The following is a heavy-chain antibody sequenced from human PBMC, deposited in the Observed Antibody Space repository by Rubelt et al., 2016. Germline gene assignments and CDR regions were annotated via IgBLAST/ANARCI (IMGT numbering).Heavy chain of an antibody. J-gene: IGHJ4*02. CDR2: IYWDDDK. V-gene: IGHV2-5*02. D-gene: IGHD2-21*02. CDR3: AHRGTKAYCGGDCDPY. CDR1: GFSLSTSGVG. Sequence: QITLKESGPTLVKPTQTLTLTCTFSGFSLSTSGVGVGWIRQPPGKALELLAPIYWDDDKRYSPSLKSRLTLPKESSKNRGVRTMTNRDPVDTATYYCAHRGTKAYCGGDCDPYWGQGTLVTVSS.